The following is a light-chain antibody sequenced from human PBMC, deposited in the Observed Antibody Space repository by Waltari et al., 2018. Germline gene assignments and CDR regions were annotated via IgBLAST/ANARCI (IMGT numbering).Light chain of an antibody. CDR1: SSHIGPNT. CDR3: AAWDDSLNGWV. J-gene: IGLJ3*02. CDR2: GTY. V-gene: IGLV1-44*01. Sequence: QAVLTQPPSASGTPGQRVTISCSGSSSHIGPNTGSWYQQPPGTAPKLLIYGTYQRPSGVPDRFSGSKSGTAASLAISGLQSEVEADYYCAAWDDSLNGWVFGGGTKLTVL.